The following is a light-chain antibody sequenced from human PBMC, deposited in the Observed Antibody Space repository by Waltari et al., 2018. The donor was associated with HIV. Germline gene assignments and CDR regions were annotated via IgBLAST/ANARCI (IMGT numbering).Light chain of an antibody. CDR2: LNNDGSH. V-gene: IGLV4-69*01. CDR1: RGHSDYA. CDR3: QTWDTGVII. J-gene: IGLJ2*01. Sequence: QPVLTQWPSAAASPGASVKLTRPLSRGHSDYAIAWHQHYPEKGPRYLMRLNNDGSHYKGDGIPDRFSGSSSGAERYLIISSLQSGDEADYYCQTWDTGVIIFGGGTKLTVL.